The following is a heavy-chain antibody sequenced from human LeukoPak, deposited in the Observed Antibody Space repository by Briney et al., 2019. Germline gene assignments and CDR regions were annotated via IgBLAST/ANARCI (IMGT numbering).Heavy chain of an antibody. CDR2: IYSGGST. V-gene: IGHV3-53*01. CDR3: ARTYYYDSSGYYLDY. D-gene: IGHD3-22*01. J-gene: IGHJ4*02. CDR1: GFTVSSNY. Sequence: PGGSLRLSCAASGFTVSSNYMSWVRQAPGKGLEWVSVIYSGGSTYYADSVKGRFTISRDNSKNTLYLQMNSLRAEDTAVYYRARTYYYDSSGYYLDYWGQGTLVTVSS.